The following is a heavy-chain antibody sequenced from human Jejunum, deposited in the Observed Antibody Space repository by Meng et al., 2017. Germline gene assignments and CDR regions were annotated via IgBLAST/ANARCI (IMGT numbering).Heavy chain of an antibody. V-gene: IGHV3-7*01. CDR1: GFAFSGNW. Sequence: GGSLRLSCAASGFAFSGNWMTWVRQVPGKGLEWVACLNQDGSAKYYLDSVKGRFTISRDNVKNSLYLQMNSLRADDTAVYYCATVRDGYIYESRGSWGQGTLVTVSS. J-gene: IGHJ5*02. D-gene: IGHD5-18*01. CDR2: LNQDGSAK. CDR3: ATVRDGYIYESRGS.